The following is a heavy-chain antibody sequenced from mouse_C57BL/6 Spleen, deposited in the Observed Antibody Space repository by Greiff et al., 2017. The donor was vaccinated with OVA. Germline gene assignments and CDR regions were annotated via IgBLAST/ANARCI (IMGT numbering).Heavy chain of an antibody. V-gene: IGHV5-4*01. D-gene: IGHD1-1*01. CDR2: ISDGDSYT. CDR3: ARDSVYYNGSSYGYFDV. Sequence: EVKLVESGGGLVKPGGSLKLSCAASGFTFSSYAMSWVRQTPEKRLEWVATISDGDSYTYYPDNVKGRYTISRDNAKNTLYLQMSHKKSEDTAMYNCARDSVYYNGSSYGYFDVWGTGTTVTVSS. J-gene: IGHJ1*03. CDR1: GFTFSSYA.